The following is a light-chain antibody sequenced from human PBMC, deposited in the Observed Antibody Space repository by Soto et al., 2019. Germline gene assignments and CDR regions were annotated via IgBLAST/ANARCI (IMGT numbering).Light chain of an antibody. V-gene: IGKV3-20*01. Sequence: EIVLTQSPGTLSLSPGERATLSCRASQSVSSNYLARYQQKPGQAPRLLIYGASSRATAIPDRFSGSGSGTDFTLSISRLEPEDFAVYYCQQYGSSPRTFGQGTKVDIK. J-gene: IGKJ1*01. CDR3: QQYGSSPRT. CDR2: GAS. CDR1: QSVSSNY.